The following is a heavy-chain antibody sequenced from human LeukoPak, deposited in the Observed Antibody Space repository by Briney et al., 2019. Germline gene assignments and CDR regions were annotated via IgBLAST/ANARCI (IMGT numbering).Heavy chain of an antibody. V-gene: IGHV3-53*01. CDR2: IHSDGST. CDR3: AKTTVGYSSGRFPGWPADY. J-gene: IGHJ4*02. D-gene: IGHD2-15*01. CDR1: GLTVTRNY. Sequence: GGSLRLSRAASGLTVTRNYMSWVRQAPGKGLEWVSAIHSDGSTYYADSVRGRFTVSRDNSKNTVYLEMNSLGVEDTAVYYCAKTTVGYSSGRFPGWPADYWGQGTLVTVSS.